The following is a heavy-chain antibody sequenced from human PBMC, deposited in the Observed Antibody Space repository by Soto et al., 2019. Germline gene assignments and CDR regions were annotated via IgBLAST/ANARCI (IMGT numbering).Heavy chain of an antibody. Sequence: PSETLSLTCTVSGGSISSSSYYWGWIRQPPGKGLEWIGYIYYSGSTNYNPSLKSRVTISVDTSKNQFSLKLSSVTAADTAEYYCSAHIGAVGGESAKRYAIDIWGQGTMVTVSS. V-gene: IGHV4-61*05. J-gene: IGHJ3*02. CDR1: GGSISSSSYY. CDR3: SAHIGAVGGESAKRYAIDI. D-gene: IGHD3-16*01. CDR2: IYYSGST.